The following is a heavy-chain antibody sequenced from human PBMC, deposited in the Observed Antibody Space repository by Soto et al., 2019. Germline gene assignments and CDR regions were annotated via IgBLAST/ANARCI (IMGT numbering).Heavy chain of an antibody. CDR3: VQKQVDKISFDY. CDR2: ISGSGGRT. CDR1: GFTFSSYA. V-gene: IGHV3-23*01. D-gene: IGHD5-12*01. Sequence: EVQLLESGGGVVQPGGSLRLSCAASGFTFSSYAMSWVRQAPGKGLEWVSDISGSGGRTYYADSVKGRFTISTDNSNNTLSLHKNSLRAAHTAVYYCVQKQVDKISFDYWGQVTLVTVAS. J-gene: IGHJ4*02.